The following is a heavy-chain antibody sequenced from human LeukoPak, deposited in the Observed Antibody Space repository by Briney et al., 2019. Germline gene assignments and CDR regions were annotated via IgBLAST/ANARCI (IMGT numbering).Heavy chain of an antibody. Sequence: SETLSLTCAVYGGSFSAYYWSWIRQPPGKGLEWIGEINHSGGTNYNPSLKSRVTISVDTSKNQFSLKLSSVTAADTAVYYCARGTSNLYDSSGYYYLSTFDIWGQGTMVTVSS. D-gene: IGHD3-22*01. V-gene: IGHV4-34*01. CDR1: GGSFSAYY. CDR3: ARGTSNLYDSSGYYYLSTFDI. J-gene: IGHJ3*02. CDR2: INHSGGT.